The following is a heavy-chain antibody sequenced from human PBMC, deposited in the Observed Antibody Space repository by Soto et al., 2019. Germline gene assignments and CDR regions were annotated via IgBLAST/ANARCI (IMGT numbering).Heavy chain of an antibody. D-gene: IGHD3-3*01. CDR3: AREIFGVIISGGRDAFDI. CDR2: IIPIFGTA. J-gene: IGHJ3*02. CDR1: GGTFSTYA. V-gene: IGHV1-69*01. Sequence: QVQLVQSGAEVQKPGSSVKVSCKASGGTFSTYAISWVRQAPGQGLEWMGGIIPIFGTAKYAQKFQGRVTSTAGDSTSTAYMELSSLRSEDTAVYYCAREIFGVIISGGRDAFDIWGQGTMVTVSS.